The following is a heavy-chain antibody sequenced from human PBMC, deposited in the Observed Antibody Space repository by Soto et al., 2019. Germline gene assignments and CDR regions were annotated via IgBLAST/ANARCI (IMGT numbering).Heavy chain of an antibody. D-gene: IGHD2-15*01. CDR2: ISAYNGNT. V-gene: IGHV1-18*04. CDR3: ARVRGGQGWFDP. J-gene: IGHJ5*02. CDR1: GYTFTSYG. Sequence: ASVKVSCTDSGYTFTSYGISWVRQAPGQGLEWMGWISAYNGNTNYAQKLQGRVTMTTDTSTSTAYMELRSLRSDDTAVYYCARVRGGQGWFDPWGQGTLVTVSS.